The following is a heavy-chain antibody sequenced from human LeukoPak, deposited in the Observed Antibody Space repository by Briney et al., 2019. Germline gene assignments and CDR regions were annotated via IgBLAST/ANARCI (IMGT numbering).Heavy chain of an antibody. CDR1: GYTFTSYG. V-gene: IGHV1-18*01. D-gene: IGHD3-22*01. Sequence: VASVKVSCKASGYTFTSYGISWVRQAPGQGLEWMGWISACNGNTNYAQKLQGRVTMTTDTSTSTAYMELRSLRSDDTAVYYCARPAGAYYDSSGYYPYYFDYWGQGTLVTVSS. J-gene: IGHJ4*02. CDR3: ARPAGAYYDSSGYYPYYFDY. CDR2: ISACNGNT.